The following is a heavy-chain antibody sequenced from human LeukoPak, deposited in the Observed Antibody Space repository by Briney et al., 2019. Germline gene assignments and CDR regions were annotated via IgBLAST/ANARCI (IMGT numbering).Heavy chain of an antibody. CDR2: INPNSGGT. CDR3: ARDIYYGSGSYYGYYYYYMDV. CDR1: GYTFTGYY. J-gene: IGHJ6*03. D-gene: IGHD3-10*01. V-gene: IGHV1-2*02. Sequence: ASVKVSCKASGYTFTGYYMHWVRQAPGQGLAWMGWINPNSGGTNYAQKFQGRVTMTRDTSISTAYMELSRLRSDDTAVYYCARDIYYGSGSYYGYYYYYMDVWGKGTTVTISS.